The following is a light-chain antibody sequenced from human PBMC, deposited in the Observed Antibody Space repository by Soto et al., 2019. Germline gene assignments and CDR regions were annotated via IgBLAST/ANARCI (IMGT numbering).Light chain of an antibody. CDR3: QQAHSFPRT. Sequence: DIQMTQSPSSVSASVGDRVTITCRASQGISSYLAWYQQRPGSAPKLLIYAASSLQSGVPSRFSGSGSGTDFTLTITSLQPEDFATYYCQQAHSFPRTFGHGTKVDFK. CDR1: QGISSY. J-gene: IGKJ3*01. CDR2: AAS. V-gene: IGKV1-12*01.